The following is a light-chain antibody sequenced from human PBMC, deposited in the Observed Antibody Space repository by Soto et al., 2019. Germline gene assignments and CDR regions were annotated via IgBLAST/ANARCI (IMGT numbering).Light chain of an antibody. J-gene: IGLJ1*01. V-gene: IGLV1-40*01. Sequence: QSALTQPPSVSGAPGQRVTISCTGSGSNIGAGYDVHWYQQLPGTAPKLLIFANINRPSGVPDRFSGSKSGTSASLAITGLRAEDEADYYRQSYDSSPSGYVFGTGTKVTVL. CDR1: GSNIGAGYD. CDR2: ANI. CDR3: QSYDSSPSGYV.